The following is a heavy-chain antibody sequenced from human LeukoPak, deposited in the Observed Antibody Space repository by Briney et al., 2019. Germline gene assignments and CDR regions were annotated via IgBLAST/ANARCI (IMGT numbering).Heavy chain of an antibody. J-gene: IGHJ4*02. CDR2: INPKTGVT. V-gene: IGHV1-2*02. CDR1: GYTFTGYF. Sequence: ASVKVSCKASGYTFTGYFLHWVRQAPGQGVEWMGWINPKTGVTAYAQTFQGRVIMTRDTSISAAYMDLSRLRSDDTAVYYCARGDSHTSDYYLYFLDYWGQGTLVTVSS. CDR3: ARGDSHTSDYYLYFLDY. D-gene: IGHD3-22*01.